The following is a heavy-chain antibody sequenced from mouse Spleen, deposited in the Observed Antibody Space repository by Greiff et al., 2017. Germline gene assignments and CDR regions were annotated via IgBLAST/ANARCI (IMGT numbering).Heavy chain of an antibody. V-gene: IGHV5-17*01. J-gene: IGHJ3*01. CDR3: AREGNYEEVWFAY. Sequence: EVMLVESGGGLVKPGGSLKLSCAASGFTFSDYGMHWVRQAPEKGLEWVAYISSGSSTIYYADTVKGRFTISRDNAKNTLFLQMTSLRSEDTAMYYCAREGNYEEVWFAYWGQGTLVTVSA. D-gene: IGHD2-1*01. CDR2: ISSGSSTI. CDR1: GFTFSDYG.